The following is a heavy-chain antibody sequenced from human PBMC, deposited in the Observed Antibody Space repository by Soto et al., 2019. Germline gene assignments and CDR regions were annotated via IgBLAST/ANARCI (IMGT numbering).Heavy chain of an antibody. CDR1: GGSFSGYY. V-gene: IGHV4-34*01. CDR3: ARTIVVVVAATRGDWFDH. Sequence: PSETLSLTCAVYGGSFSGYYWSWIRQPPGKGLEWIGEINHSGSTNYNPSLKSRVTISVDTSKNQFSLKLSSVTAADTAVYYCARTIVVVVAATRGDWFDHWGQGTLVSVPS. J-gene: IGHJ5*02. D-gene: IGHD2-15*01. CDR2: INHSGST.